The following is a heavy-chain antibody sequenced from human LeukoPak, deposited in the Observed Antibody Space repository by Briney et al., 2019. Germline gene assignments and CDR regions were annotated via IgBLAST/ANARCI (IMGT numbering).Heavy chain of an antibody. J-gene: IGHJ4*02. CDR2: IDTDGSRT. CDR1: GFSFRSYW. CDR3: TRGGTTFDY. V-gene: IGHV3-74*01. Sequence: GGSLRLSCAASGFSFRSYWMHWVRLPPGKGLVWVSRIDTDGSRTAYADSVKGRFTISRDNAKNTLYLQMYSLRAEDTAIYYCTRGGTTFDYWGQGTLVTVSS. D-gene: IGHD1-1*01.